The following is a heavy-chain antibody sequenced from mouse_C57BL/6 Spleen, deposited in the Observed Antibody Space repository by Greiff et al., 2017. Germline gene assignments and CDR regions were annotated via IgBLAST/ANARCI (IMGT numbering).Heavy chain of an antibody. CDR1: GYTFTSYW. D-gene: IGHD1-1*01. V-gene: IGHV1-64*01. CDR3: ARNLLRSWFAY. Sequence: QVQLQQPGAELVKPGASVKLSCKASGYTFTSYWMHWVKQRPGQGLEWIGMIHPNSGSTNYNEKFKSKATLTVDKSSSTAYMQLSSLTSEDSAVYYCARNLLRSWFAYWGQGTLVTVSA. CDR2: IHPNSGST. J-gene: IGHJ3*01.